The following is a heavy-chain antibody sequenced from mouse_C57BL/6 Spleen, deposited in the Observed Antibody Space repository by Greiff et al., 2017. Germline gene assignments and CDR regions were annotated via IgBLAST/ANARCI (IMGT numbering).Heavy chain of an antibody. CDR2: IDPSDSST. CDR1: GYTFTSYW. Sequence: QVQLQQPGAELVMPGASVKLSCKASGYTFTSYWMHWVQQRPGQGLEWIGGIDPSDSSTNYNQKFKGKSTLTVDKSSSTAYMQLSSLTSEDSAVYYCARSSTVVATDYWGQGTTLTVSS. D-gene: IGHD1-1*01. V-gene: IGHV1-69*01. CDR3: ARSSTVVATDY. J-gene: IGHJ2*01.